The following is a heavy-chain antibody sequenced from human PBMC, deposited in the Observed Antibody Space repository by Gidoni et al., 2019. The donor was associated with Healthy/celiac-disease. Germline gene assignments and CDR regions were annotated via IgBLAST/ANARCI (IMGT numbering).Heavy chain of an antibody. CDR3: ARLRGRNWFDP. D-gene: IGHD4-17*01. CDR2: IRYDGSNK. J-gene: IGHJ5*02. V-gene: IGHV3-30*02. Sequence: QVQLVESGGGVVQPGGSLRLSCAESGFTFSSYGMHWVRQAPGKGLEWVAFIRYDGSNKYYADSVKGRFTISRDNSKNTLYLQMNSLRAEDTAVYYCARLRGRNWFDPWGQGTLVTVSS. CDR1: GFTFSSYG.